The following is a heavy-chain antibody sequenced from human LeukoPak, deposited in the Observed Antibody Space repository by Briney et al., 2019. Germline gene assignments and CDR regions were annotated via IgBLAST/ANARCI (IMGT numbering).Heavy chain of an antibody. CDR2: ISYDGSNK. J-gene: IGHJ4*02. D-gene: IGHD3-22*01. Sequence: PGGSLRLSCAASGFTFSSYGMRWVRQAPGKGLEWVAVISYDGSNKYYADSVKGRFTISRDNSKNTLYLQMNSLRAEDTAVYYCAKGSRAKHYYDSSGYCDYWGQGTLVTVSS. CDR3: AKGSRAKHYYDSSGYCDY. V-gene: IGHV3-30*18. CDR1: GFTFSSYG.